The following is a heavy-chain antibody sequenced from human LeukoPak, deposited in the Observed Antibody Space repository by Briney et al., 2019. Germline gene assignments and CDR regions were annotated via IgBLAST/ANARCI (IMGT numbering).Heavy chain of an antibody. Sequence: PGGSLRLSCVASGFTFTTAWMTWVRQAPPKGLEWVGRIKSRISGETRDYAEAVRGRFTISRDDSKNTLSLQMNSLRTEDTALYYCTAGTGRSDFDSWGQGTLVTVSS. J-gene: IGHJ4*02. CDR1: GFTFTTAW. CDR2: IKSRISGETR. CDR3: TAGTGRSDFDS. D-gene: IGHD3/OR15-3a*01. V-gene: IGHV3-15*01.